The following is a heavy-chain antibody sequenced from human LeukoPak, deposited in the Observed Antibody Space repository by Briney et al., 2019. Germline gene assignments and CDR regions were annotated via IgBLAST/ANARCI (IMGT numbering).Heavy chain of an antibody. Sequence: QTGGSLSLFWALAGLTFSTDCTGWVRLTAGGGLGWVSSMGGSGGNTNYADSVKGRFTISRDNSKNTLYLQMNSLKAEDTAVYYCAKDRAVTTYYFDYWGQGTLVTVS. CDR2: MGGSGGNT. D-gene: IGHD4-11*01. CDR1: GLTFSTDC. CDR3: AKDRAVTTYYFDY. J-gene: IGHJ4*02. V-gene: IGHV3-23*01.